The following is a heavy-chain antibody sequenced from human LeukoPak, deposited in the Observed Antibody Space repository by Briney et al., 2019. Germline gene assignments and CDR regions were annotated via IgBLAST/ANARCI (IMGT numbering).Heavy chain of an antibody. J-gene: IGHJ2*01. D-gene: IGHD2-21*02. V-gene: IGHV2-5*04. CDR2: IYWDDDK. Sequence: SGPTLVNPTQTLTLTCTFSGFSLNTHRVGVGWIRQPPGKALEGLALIYWDDDKRYSPSLGTRLTITKDTSKNQVVLTMTNMASVDTGTYFCVRISRSFVVATDWFFDLWGRGTLVTVSS. CDR1: GFSLNTHRVG. CDR3: VRISRSFVVATDWFFDL.